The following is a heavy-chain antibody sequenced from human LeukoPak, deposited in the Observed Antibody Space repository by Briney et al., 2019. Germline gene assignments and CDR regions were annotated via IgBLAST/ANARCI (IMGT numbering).Heavy chain of an antibody. Sequence: GGTLRLSCAASGFTFSSYGMSWVRQAPGKGLEWVSAISGSGGSTYYADSVKGRFTISRDNAKNSLYLQMNSLRAEDTAAYYCEAASGSDAFDIWGQGTMVTVSS. D-gene: IGHD6-13*01. CDR3: EAASGSDAFDI. V-gene: IGHV3-23*01. J-gene: IGHJ3*02. CDR2: ISGSGGST. CDR1: GFTFSSYG.